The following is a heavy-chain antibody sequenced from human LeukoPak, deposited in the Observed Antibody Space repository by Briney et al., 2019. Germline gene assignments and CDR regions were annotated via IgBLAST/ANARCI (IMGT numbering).Heavy chain of an antibody. D-gene: IGHD3-10*01. CDR2: INQDGSEK. J-gene: IGHJ4*02. V-gene: IGHV3-7*01. CDR1: AFTFGSSW. Sequence: GGSLRLSCVASAFTFGSSWMSWVRQAPGKGLEWVANINQDGSEKYYVDSVKGRFTTSRDTAKNSLFLQMNSLRVEDTAVYYCARERITYYFGSGGYYFDYWGPGTLVTVSS. CDR3: ARERITYYFGSGGYYFDY.